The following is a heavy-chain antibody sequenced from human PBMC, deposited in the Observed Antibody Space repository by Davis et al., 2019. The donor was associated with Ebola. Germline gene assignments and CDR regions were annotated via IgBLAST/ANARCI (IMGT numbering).Heavy chain of an antibody. D-gene: IGHD2-21*02. CDR3: ARGCGGDCYSVSDDGTFDY. V-gene: IGHV1-46*01. CDR1: GYTFTSYY. Sequence: ASVKVSCKASGYTFTSYYMHWVRRAPGQGLEWMGIINPSGGSTSYAQTFQGRVTMTRATSTSRVYMELSSLRSEDTAVYSCARGCGGDCYSVSDDGTFDYWGQGTLVTVSS. CDR2: INPSGGST. J-gene: IGHJ4*02.